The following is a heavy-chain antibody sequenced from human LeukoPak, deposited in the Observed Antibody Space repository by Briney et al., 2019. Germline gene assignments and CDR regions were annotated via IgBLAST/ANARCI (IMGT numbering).Heavy chain of an antibody. V-gene: IGHV3-7*01. CDR1: GFTFSSYW. Sequence: GGSLRLSCAASGFTFSSYWMSWVRQAPGKGLEWVANIKEDGSEKHYVGSVKGRFTISRDNAKNSLYLQMNSLRAEDTAVYYCARADSSGWYPSYWGQGTLVTVSS. J-gene: IGHJ4*02. CDR2: IKEDGSEK. D-gene: IGHD6-19*01. CDR3: ARADSSGWYPSY.